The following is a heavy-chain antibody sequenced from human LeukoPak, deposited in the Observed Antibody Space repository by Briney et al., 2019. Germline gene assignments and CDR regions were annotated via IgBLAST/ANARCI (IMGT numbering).Heavy chain of an antibody. CDR2: ISGGGGST. D-gene: IGHD3-10*01. CDR3: AKDRYYASGSSYGNAFDI. CDR1: GFTFSSYA. V-gene: IGHV3-23*01. J-gene: IGHJ3*02. Sequence: GGSLRLSCAASGFTFSSYAMSWVRQAPGKGLEWVSAISGGGGSTYYEDSVKGRFTISRDNSKNTLYLQMNSLRAEDTAVYYCAKDRYYASGSSYGNAFDIWGQGTMVTVSS.